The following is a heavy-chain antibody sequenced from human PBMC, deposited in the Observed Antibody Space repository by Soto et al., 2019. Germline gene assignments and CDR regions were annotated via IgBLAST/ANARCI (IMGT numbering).Heavy chain of an antibody. J-gene: IGHJ6*02. D-gene: IGHD3-10*01. CDR1: RGTFSIYT. V-gene: IGHV1-69*06. CDR2: IIPIFGTA. CDR3: ARSSGTKRLGYYGMDV. Sequence: SVNFSCKPSRGTFSIYTIRWVRQAPVQGLEWMGGIIPIFGTANYAQKFQGRVTITADKSTSTAYMELSSLRSEDTAVYYCARSSGTKRLGYYGMDVWGQGTTVTVSS.